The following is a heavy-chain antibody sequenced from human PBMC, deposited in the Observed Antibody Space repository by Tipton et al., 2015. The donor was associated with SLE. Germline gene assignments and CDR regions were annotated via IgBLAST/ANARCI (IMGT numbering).Heavy chain of an antibody. CDR3: ARGFLENSFDL. CDR2: ISGSDGNT. V-gene: IGHV3-23*01. Sequence: SLRLSCTASGFTFDDYTMHWVRQRPGKGLEWVSAISGSDGNTYYADSVKGRFSISRDNSKNTLSLQMNSLRVEDTAVYYCARGFLENSFDLWGQGTRVIVS. D-gene: IGHD2-21*01. J-gene: IGHJ3*01. CDR1: GFTFDDYT.